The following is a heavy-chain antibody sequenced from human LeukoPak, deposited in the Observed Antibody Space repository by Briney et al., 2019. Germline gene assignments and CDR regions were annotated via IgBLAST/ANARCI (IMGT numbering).Heavy chain of an antibody. V-gene: IGHV4-59*12. CDR3: ARAFQRYPGWFDP. Sequence: PSETLSLTCTVSGGSISSYYWSWIRQPPGKGLEWIGSIYYSGSTYYNPSLKSRVTISVDTSKNQFSLKLSSVTAADTAVYYCARAFQRYPGWFDPWGQGTLVTVSS. J-gene: IGHJ5*02. D-gene: IGHD5-24*01. CDR1: GGSISSYY. CDR2: IYYSGST.